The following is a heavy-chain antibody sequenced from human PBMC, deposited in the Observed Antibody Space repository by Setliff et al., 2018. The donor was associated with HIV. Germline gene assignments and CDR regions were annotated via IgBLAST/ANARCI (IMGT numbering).Heavy chain of an antibody. V-gene: IGHV4-4*07. CDR3: ARDLPELTGRSFDP. CDR2: IYSSGSI. CDR1: GGSISSYY. Sequence: LSLTCTVSGGSISSYYWSWIRQPAEKGLEWIGRIYSSGSINYNPSLKSRVTMSVDTSKNQFSLKLTSVTAADTAVYYCARDLPELTGRSFDPWGQGMLVTVS. J-gene: IGHJ5*02. D-gene: IGHD7-27*01.